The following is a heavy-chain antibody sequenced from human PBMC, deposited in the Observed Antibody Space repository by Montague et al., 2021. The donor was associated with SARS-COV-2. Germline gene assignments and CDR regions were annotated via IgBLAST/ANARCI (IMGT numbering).Heavy chain of an antibody. CDR1: GGSISRSNW. CDR3: ATRYYSDTRASNGVY. V-gene: IGHV4-4*02. CDR2: VYHSGST. D-gene: IGHD2-8*01. Sequence: SETLSLTCAVSGGSISRSNWWSWVRQPPGKGLEWIGEVYHSGSTNYNPSFKSRVTISADKSTNQFSLRLTSVTAADTAVFYCATRYYSDTRASNGVYWGQGALVTVSS. J-gene: IGHJ4*02.